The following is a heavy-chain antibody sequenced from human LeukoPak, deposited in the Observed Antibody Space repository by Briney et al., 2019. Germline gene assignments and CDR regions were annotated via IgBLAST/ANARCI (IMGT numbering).Heavy chain of an antibody. D-gene: IGHD3-22*01. V-gene: IGHV1-69*13. J-gene: IGHJ4*02. Sequence: SVKVSCKASGGTFSSYAITWVRQAPGQGLEWMGGIIPIFGTTNNAQKFQGRVTITADESTSTAYMELSSLRYDDTAVYYCASMESSGFYLDYWGQGTLVTVSS. CDR3: ASMESSGFYLDY. CDR2: IIPIFGTT. CDR1: GGTFSSYA.